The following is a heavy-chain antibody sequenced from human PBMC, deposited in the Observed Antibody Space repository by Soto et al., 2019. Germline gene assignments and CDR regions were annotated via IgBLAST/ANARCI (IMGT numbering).Heavy chain of an antibody. V-gene: IGHV1-18*01. CDR3: ARPLWFGDYRGGDNWFDP. Sequence: QVQLVQSGAEVKKPGASVKVSCKASGYTFTSYGISWVRQAPGQGLEWMGWISAYNGNTNYAQKLQGRVTMATDTPTNTAYMELRSLRSDDTAVYYCARPLWFGDYRGGDNWFDPWGQGTLVTVSS. CDR1: GYTFTSYG. CDR2: ISAYNGNT. J-gene: IGHJ5*02. D-gene: IGHD3-10*01.